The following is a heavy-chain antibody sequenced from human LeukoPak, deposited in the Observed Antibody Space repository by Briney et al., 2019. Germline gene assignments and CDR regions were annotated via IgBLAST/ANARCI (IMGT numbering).Heavy chain of an antibody. CDR1: GFTFSSYA. CDR2: IGSGSGGTT. J-gene: IGHJ6*02. D-gene: IGHD3-10*01. Sequence: PGGSLRLFCAASGFTFSSYAMRWVRQAPGKGLEWVSAIGSGSGGTTIYADSVKGRFTISRDNSKNTLYLQMSSLRDEDTAVYYCAKSYESGRGVPYGMDVWGQGTTVTVSS. CDR3: AKSYESGRGVPYGMDV. V-gene: IGHV3-23*01.